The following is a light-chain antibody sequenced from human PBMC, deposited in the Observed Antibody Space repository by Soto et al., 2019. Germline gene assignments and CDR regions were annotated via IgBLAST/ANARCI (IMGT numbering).Light chain of an antibody. CDR2: EVT. Sequence: QSVLTQPASVSGSPGQSITLSCAGTTNDIGSYNYVSWFQQHPGEAPKLIIFEVTHRPSGISTRFSGSESGNTASLTISDLQAEDEALYYCSSYKFSTTLRVFGGGTKLTVL. CDR3: SSYKFSTTLRV. J-gene: IGLJ3*02. CDR1: TNDIGSYNY. V-gene: IGLV2-14*01.